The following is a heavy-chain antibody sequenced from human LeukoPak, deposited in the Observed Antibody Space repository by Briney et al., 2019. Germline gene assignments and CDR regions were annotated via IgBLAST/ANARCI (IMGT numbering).Heavy chain of an antibody. CDR1: GGSISSSSYY. CDR2: IYYSGST. CDR3: ARPHEDDIRDYYYMDV. D-gene: IGHD3-9*01. V-gene: IGHV4-39*01. J-gene: IGHJ6*03. Sequence: SETLSLTCTVSGGSISSSSYYWGWIRQPPGKGLEWIGSIYYSGSTYYNPSLESRVTISVDTCKNQFSLKLSSVTAADTAVYYCARPHEDDIRDYYYMDVWGKGTTVTVSS.